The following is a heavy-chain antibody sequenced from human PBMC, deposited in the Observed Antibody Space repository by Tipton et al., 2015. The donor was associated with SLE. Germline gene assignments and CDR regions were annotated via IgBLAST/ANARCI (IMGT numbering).Heavy chain of an antibody. CDR1: GYRFTNYG. CDR2: ISAKNGDT. V-gene: IGHV1-18*01. D-gene: IGHD3-10*01. Sequence: QLVQSGPEVTKPGASVQVSCKASGYRFTNYGISWVRQAPGQGLEWMGWISAKNGDTKFAQTFQDRVTLTTDTSTSTTYLALRSPRSDDTAIYYCAKRGKFTVVQGSNSFLYYGLDVWGQGTTVTVSS. J-gene: IGHJ6*02. CDR3: AKRGKFTVVQGSNSFLYYGLDV.